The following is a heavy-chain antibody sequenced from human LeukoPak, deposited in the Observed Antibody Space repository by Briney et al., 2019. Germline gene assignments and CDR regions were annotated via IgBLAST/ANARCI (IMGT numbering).Heavy chain of an antibody. CDR3: ARGDETFWGLPF. D-gene: IGHD3-16*01. Sequence: EAGGSLRLSCAASGFSFSTYWMHWVRQDEGKGLMWVSRINPDGRTTDYADSGKGRFSISRDNAKRTLYLEMNSLRAEDTAVYYCARGDETFWGLPFWGQGTLVTVSS. V-gene: IGHV3-74*01. CDR1: GFSFSTYW. CDR2: INPDGRTT. J-gene: IGHJ4*02.